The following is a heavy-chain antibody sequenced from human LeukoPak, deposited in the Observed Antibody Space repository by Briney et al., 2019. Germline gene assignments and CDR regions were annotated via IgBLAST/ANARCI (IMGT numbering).Heavy chain of an antibody. J-gene: IGHJ4*02. CDR3: AREVLGAFIHDY. D-gene: IGHD1-26*01. CDR1: QYTFTDYA. Sequence: ASVTVSCKASQYTFTDYAVHWVRQAPGQRLEWTGWINAGNGKTKYSQSFQGRVTITRDTSATTAYMELSSLTSEDTAVYYCAREVLGAFIHDYWGQGTLVTVSS. CDR2: INAGNGKT. V-gene: IGHV1-3*01.